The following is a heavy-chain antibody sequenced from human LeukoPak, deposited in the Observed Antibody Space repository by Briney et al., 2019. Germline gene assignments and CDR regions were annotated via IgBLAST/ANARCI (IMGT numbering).Heavy chain of an antibody. CDR2: FSHRGGS. V-gene: IGHV4-59*04. CDR1: GGSISSYY. J-gene: IGHJ4*02. D-gene: IGHD3-22*01. CDR3: ARAQDFSDSSGPNYLDF. Sequence: SETLSLTCTVSGGSISSYYWSWIRQPPGKGLEWIGSFSHRGGSYHNPSLKSRVTISVDTSKNQFSLKLLSVTAADTAVYYCARAQDFSDSSGPNYLDFWGQGILVTVSS.